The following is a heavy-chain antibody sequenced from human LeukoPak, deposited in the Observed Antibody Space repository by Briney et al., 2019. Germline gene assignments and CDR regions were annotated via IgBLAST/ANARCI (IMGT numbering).Heavy chain of an antibody. V-gene: IGHV4-34*01. CDR1: GGSFSGYY. CDR3: ARGNGDCVNSQHRRAHFDY. CDR2: INHSGST. Sequence: SETLSLTCAVYGGSFSGYYWSWIRQPPGKGLEWIGEINHSGSTNYNPSLKSRVTISVDTSKNPFSLKLSSVTAADTAVYSCARGNGDCVNSQHRRAHFDYWGEGTLVTVSS. D-gene: IGHD2-21*02. J-gene: IGHJ4*02.